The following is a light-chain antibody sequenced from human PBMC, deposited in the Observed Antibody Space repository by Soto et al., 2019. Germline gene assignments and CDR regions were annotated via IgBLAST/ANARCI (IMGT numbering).Light chain of an antibody. CDR3: QQRSKWPPYT. V-gene: IGKV3-11*01. CDR2: DAS. Sequence: EIVLTQSPANLSLSPGERATLSCRASQCVSSYLAWYQQKPGQAPRLLIYDASNRATGIPARFSGSGSGTDFTLTISCLEPEDVAVYYCQQRSKWPPYTFGQVTKLAIK. CDR1: QCVSSY. J-gene: IGKJ2*01.